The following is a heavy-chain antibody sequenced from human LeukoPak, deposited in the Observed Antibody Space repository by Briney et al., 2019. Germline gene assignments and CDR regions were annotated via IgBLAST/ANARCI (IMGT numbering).Heavy chain of an antibody. Sequence: PSETLSLTCTVSGGSISSYYWSWIRQPPGRGLEWIGYIHYSGSTNHNPSLKSRVTISVDTSKNQFSLKLSSATTADTAVYYCASGDYGDFSRFDFWGQGTLVTVSS. J-gene: IGHJ4*02. CDR2: IHYSGST. V-gene: IGHV4-59*08. CDR1: GGSISSYY. D-gene: IGHD4-17*01. CDR3: ASGDYGDFSRFDF.